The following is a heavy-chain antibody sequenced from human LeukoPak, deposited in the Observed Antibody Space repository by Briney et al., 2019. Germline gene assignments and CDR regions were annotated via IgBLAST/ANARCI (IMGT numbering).Heavy chain of an antibody. CDR1: GYTFNTYT. Sequence: GGSLRLSCVASGYTFNTYTMNWVRNAPGKALEWVSYISTSSSTIYYADSEKGLFTISRTNAENSLYLQMNGLRAEDTAVYYCARAVGTLDYWGQGTLVTVSS. CDR2: ISTSSSTI. D-gene: IGHD2/OR15-2a*01. J-gene: IGHJ4*02. V-gene: IGHV3-48*04. CDR3: ARAVGTLDY.